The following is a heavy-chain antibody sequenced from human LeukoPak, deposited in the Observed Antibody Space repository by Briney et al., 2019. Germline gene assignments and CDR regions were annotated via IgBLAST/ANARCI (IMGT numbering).Heavy chain of an antibody. V-gene: IGHV4-4*07. CDR1: GGSISSYY. CDR3: ARGIGSGWYGWAPIDY. D-gene: IGHD6-19*01. Sequence: SETLSLTCTVSGGSISSYYWSWIRQPAGKGLEWIGRIYTSGSTNYNPSLKSRVTISVDTSKNQFSLKLSSVTAADTAVYYCARGIGSGWYGWAPIDYWGQGTLVTVSS. CDR2: IYTSGST. J-gene: IGHJ4*02.